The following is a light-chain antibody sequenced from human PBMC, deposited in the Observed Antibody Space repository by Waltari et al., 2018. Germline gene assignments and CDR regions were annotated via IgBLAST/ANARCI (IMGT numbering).Light chain of an antibody. V-gene: IGLV2-23*02. CDR3: SSYAGSSKGV. Sequence: QSALTPPASVSGSPGQSITIPCTGTSSAVGINKRSSWYQQHPGKAPKLMIYAVSKRPSGVSDRFSGSKSGDMASLTISGLQPEDEAEYFCSSYAGSSKGVFGGGTKVTVL. J-gene: IGLJ2*01. CDR1: SSAVGINKR. CDR2: AVS.